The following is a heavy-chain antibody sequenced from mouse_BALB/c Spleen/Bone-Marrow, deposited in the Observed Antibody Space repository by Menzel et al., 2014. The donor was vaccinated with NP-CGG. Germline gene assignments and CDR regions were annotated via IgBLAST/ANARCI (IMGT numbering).Heavy chain of an antibody. D-gene: IGHD1-1*01. V-gene: IGHV14-3*02. CDR2: IDPANDNS. CDR1: GFNIKDTF. J-gene: IGHJ2*01. Sequence: VRLQQSGAELVKPGASVKLSCAASGFNIKDTFIHWVKQRPEQGLEWIGSIDPANDNSKFDPKFQGKATLTADTSSNTAYLQLSSLTSEDTAVYFCTRNYVSHYFDYWGQGTTLTVSS. CDR3: TRNYVSHYFDY.